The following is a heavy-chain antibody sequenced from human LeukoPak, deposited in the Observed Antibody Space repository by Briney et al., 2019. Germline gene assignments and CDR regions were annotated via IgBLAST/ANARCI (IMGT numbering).Heavy chain of an antibody. CDR3: AKIFCSSTTCYLDF. CDR2: ISSHSGSA. CDR1: GGSISSSNW. D-gene: IGHD2-2*01. V-gene: IGHV4-4*02. Sequence: SETLSLTCAVSGGSISSSNWWTWVRQPPGKGLEWIGEISSHSGSANYNPSLMRRVTISVDKSKNQFSLRLSSMTAADTAVYYCAKIFCSSTTCYLDFWGQGTLVTVSS. J-gene: IGHJ4*02.